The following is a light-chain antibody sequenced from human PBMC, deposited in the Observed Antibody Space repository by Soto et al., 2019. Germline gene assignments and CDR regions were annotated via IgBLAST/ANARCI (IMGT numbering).Light chain of an antibody. V-gene: IGKV3-11*01. CDR1: QSVSSH. Sequence: EIVSGDSTTTRSLCRGECSSLWCRASQSVSSHLAWYQQKPGQAPRLLIYDASKRPTGIPARFSGSGSGTDLTLTISSLESEDSAVYYCQQRSDRLPITFGQGTRLEIK. J-gene: IGKJ5*01. CDR2: DAS. CDR3: QQRSDRLPIT.